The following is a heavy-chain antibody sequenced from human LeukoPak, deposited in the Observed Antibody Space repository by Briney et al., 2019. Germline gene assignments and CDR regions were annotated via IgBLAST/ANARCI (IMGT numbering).Heavy chain of an antibody. CDR3: ARVKLERREFDY. Sequence: GGSLRLSCAASGFTFSDHYMDWVRQAPGKELEWVGRTRNKANSYSTEYAASVKGRFTISRDGSKNSLYLQMNSLKTEDTAVYYCARVKLERREFDYWGQGTLVTVSS. CDR2: TRNKANSYST. J-gene: IGHJ4*02. D-gene: IGHD1-1*01. CDR1: GFTFSDHY. V-gene: IGHV3-72*01.